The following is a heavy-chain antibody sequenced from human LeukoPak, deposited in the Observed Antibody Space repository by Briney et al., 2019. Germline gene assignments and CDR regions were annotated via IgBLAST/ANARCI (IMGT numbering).Heavy chain of an antibody. V-gene: IGHV3-48*01. J-gene: IGHJ4*02. CDR2: ISDSTGTV. D-gene: IGHD6-19*01. CDR1: GFTFSSYG. CDR3: AKGSYSSGWYESDY. Sequence: PGGSLRLSCAASGFTFSSYGMNWVRQAPGKGLEWVSYISDSTGTVHYADSVKGRFTISRDNAKNSLYLQMNSLRAEDTAVYYCAKGSYSSGWYESDYWGQGTLVTVSS.